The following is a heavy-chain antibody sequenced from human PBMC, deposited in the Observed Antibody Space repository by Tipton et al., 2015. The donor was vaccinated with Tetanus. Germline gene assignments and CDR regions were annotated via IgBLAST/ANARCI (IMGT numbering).Heavy chain of an antibody. Sequence: TLSLTCTVSGGSISSSSYYWGWIRQPPGKGLEWIGSIYYSGSTYYNPSLKSRVTISVDTSKNQFSLKLSSVTAADTAVYYCARQFTDTAMVDDAFDIWGQGTMVTVSS. CDR1: GGSISSSSYY. D-gene: IGHD5-18*01. J-gene: IGHJ3*02. V-gene: IGHV4-39*01. CDR2: IYYSGST. CDR3: ARQFTDTAMVDDAFDI.